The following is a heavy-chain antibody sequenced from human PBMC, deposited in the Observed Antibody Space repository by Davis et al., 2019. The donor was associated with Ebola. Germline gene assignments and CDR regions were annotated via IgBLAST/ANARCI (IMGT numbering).Heavy chain of an antibody. CDR2: IYYSGST. D-gene: IGHD1-26*01. CDR1: GGSISSGDYY. V-gene: IGHV4-30-4*01. CDR3: ARGCAGIVGATWWFDP. J-gene: IGHJ5*02. Sequence: LRLSCTVSGGSISSGDYYWSWIRQPPGKGLEWIGYIYYSGSTYYNPSLKSRVTISVDTSKNQFSLKLSSVTAADTAVYYCARGCAGIVGATWWFDPWGQGTLVTVSS.